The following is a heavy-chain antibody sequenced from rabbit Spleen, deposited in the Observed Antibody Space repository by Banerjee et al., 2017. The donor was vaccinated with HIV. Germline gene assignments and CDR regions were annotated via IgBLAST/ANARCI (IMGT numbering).Heavy chain of an antibody. V-gene: IGHV1S45*01. CDR3: ARGDSGGVYFDL. J-gene: IGHJ4*01. D-gene: IGHD2-1*01. CDR2: IYTSSGST. CDR1: GFSFSSGYD. Sequence: QEQLEESGGGLVKPGGTLTLTCTASGFSFSSGYDMSWVRQAPGKGLEWIACIYTSSGSTWYASWAKGRFTISKTSSTTVTLQMTSLTAADTATYFCARGDSGGVYFDLWGPGTLVTVS.